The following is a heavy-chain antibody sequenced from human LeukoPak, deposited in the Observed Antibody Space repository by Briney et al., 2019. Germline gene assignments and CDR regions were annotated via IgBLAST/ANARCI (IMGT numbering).Heavy chain of an antibody. D-gene: IGHD2-15*01. J-gene: IGHJ6*03. CDR2: IYISGST. CDR1: GGSISSGSYY. Sequence: SQTLSLTCTVSGGSISSGSYYWSWIRQPAGKRLEWIGRIYISGSTNYNPSLKSRVTISVDTSKNQFSLKLSSVTAADTAVYYCARGRLQSYYYYMDVWGKGTTVTVSS. V-gene: IGHV4-61*02. CDR3: ARGRLQSYYYYMDV.